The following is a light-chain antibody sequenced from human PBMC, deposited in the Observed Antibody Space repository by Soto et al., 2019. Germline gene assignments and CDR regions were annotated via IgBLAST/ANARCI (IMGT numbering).Light chain of an antibody. CDR3: QQHTNYSWT. CDR1: QTISSC. CDR2: DAS. Sequence: THLTVSPSKVWGAGRERIGISFRASQTISSCLAWYQQKPGQAPKLLIYDASSLESGVPSRFSGSGSGTEFTLTISSLEPDDFATYYCQQHTNYSWTFGQGTRVEIK. J-gene: IGKJ5*01. V-gene: IGKV1-5*01.